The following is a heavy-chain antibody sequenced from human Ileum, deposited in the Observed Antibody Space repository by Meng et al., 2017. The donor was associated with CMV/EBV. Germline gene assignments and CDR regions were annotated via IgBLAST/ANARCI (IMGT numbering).Heavy chain of an antibody. CDR1: FSSYS. Sequence: FSSYSMNWVRQAPGQGLEWVSSISSSSSYIYYADSAKGRFTISRDNAKNSLYLQMNSLRAEDTAVYYCARDLVGSGSYYNRNNWFDPWGQGTLVTVSS. J-gene: IGHJ5*02. CDR2: ISSSSSYI. CDR3: ARDLVGSGSYYNRNNWFDP. V-gene: IGHV3-21*01. D-gene: IGHD3-10*01.